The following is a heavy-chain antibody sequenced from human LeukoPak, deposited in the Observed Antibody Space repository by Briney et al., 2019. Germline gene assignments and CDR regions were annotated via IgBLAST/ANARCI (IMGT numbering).Heavy chain of an antibody. V-gene: IGHV3-30*02. Sequence: GGSLRLSCAASGFTFSSYGMHWVRQAPGKGLEWVAFIRYDGSNKYYADSVKGRFTISRDNSKNTLYLQMNSLRAEDTAVYYCAKLSYYDSSGPIDYWGKGTLVTVSS. J-gene: IGHJ4*02. CDR2: IRYDGSNK. D-gene: IGHD3-22*01. CDR3: AKLSYYDSSGPIDY. CDR1: GFTFSSYG.